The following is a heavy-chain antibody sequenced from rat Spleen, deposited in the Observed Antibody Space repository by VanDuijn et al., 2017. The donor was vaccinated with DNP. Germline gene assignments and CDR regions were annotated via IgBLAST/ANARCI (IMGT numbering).Heavy chain of an antibody. CDR2: ISYDGGRT. CDR1: GFTFSDYY. V-gene: IGHV5-22*01. CDR3: ARPLYYYSGGFAY. Sequence: EVQLVESGGGLVQPGRSLKLSCAASGFTFSDYYMAWVRQAPTKGLEWVAYISYDGGRTYNGDSVKGRFTISRDIAKNTLYLQMNSLRSEDMATYYCARPLYYYSGGFAYWGQGSLVTVSS. D-gene: IGHD1-1*01. J-gene: IGHJ3*01.